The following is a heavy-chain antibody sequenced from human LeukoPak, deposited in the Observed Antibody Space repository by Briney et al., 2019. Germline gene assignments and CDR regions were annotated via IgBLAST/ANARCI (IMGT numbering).Heavy chain of an antibody. CDR1: GFTFSSYG. CDR2: ISHDGNNK. CDR3: ARDRLEYYYGSGSYFHYYGMDV. Sequence: GGSLRLSCAASGFTFSSYGMHWVRQAPGKGLEWVAVISHDGNNKYYADSVKGRFTISRDNSKNTLYLQMNSLRAEDTAVYYCARDRLEYYYGSGSYFHYYGMDVWGQGTTVTVSS. J-gene: IGHJ6*02. V-gene: IGHV3-30*03. D-gene: IGHD3-10*01.